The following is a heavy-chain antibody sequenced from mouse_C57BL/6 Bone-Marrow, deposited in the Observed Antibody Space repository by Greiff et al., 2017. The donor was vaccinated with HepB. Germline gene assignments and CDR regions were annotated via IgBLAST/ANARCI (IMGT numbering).Heavy chain of an antibody. J-gene: IGHJ4*01. V-gene: IGHV5-17*01. CDR3: ARPYYYGSSHYYAMDY. CDR2: ISSGSSTI. CDR1: GFTFSDYG. D-gene: IGHD1-1*01. Sequence: EVKLMESGGGLVKPGGSLKLSCAASGFTFSDYGMHWVRQAPEKGLEWVAYISSGSSTIYYADTVKGRFTISRDNAKNTLFLQMTSLRSEDTAMYYCARPYYYGSSHYYAMDYWGQGTSVTVSS.